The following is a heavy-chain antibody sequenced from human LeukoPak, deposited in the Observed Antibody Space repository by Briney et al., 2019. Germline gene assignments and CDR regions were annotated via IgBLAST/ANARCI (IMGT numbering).Heavy chain of an antibody. CDR3: ARGPLGTTVVTPGYFQH. CDR2: IYYSGSI. V-gene: IGHV4-59*08. D-gene: IGHD4-23*01. Sequence: SETLSLTCTVSGGSISTYYWSWIRQPPGKGLEWIGYIYYSGSINYNPSLKSRVTISVDTSKNQFSLKLSSVTAADTAVYYCARGPLGTTVVTPGYFQHWGQGTLVTVSS. J-gene: IGHJ1*01. CDR1: GGSISTYY.